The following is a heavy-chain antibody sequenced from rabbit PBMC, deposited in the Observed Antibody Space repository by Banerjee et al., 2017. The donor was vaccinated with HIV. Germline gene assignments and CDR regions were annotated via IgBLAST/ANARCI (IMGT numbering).Heavy chain of an antibody. D-gene: IGHD4-1*01. V-gene: IGHV1S7*01. CDR3: VRDSLVAGVRVDL. Sequence: QLKETGGGLVQPGGSLTLSCKASGFDFSSYYMSWVRQAPGKGLEWIGIIYAGKGSTDYASWVNGRFTISSDNAQNTVDLQMNSLTAADTATYFCVRDSLVAGVRVDLWGPGTLVTV. J-gene: IGHJ3*01. CDR2: IYAGKGST. CDR1: GFDFSSYY.